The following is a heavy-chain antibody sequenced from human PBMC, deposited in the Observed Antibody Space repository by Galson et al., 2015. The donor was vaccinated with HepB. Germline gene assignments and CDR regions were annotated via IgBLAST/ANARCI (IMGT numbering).Heavy chain of an antibody. CDR2: INPNSGGT. Sequence: SVKVSSKASGYTFTGSYMHWVRQAPGQGLEWMGRINPNSGGTNYAQKFQGRVTMTRDTSISTAYMELSRLRSDDTALYYCARDRMKLNYYYHGMDVWGQGTTVTVS. J-gene: IGHJ6*02. CDR1: GYTFTGSY. CDR3: ARDRMKLNYYYHGMDV. D-gene: IGHD3-10*01. V-gene: IGHV1-2*06.